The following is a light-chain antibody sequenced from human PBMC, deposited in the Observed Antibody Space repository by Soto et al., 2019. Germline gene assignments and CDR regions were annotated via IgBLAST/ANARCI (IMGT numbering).Light chain of an antibody. CDR2: DVS. J-gene: IGLJ3*02. Sequence: QSALTQPRSVSGSPGQSVTISCTGTSSDVGGYNYVSWYQQHPGKAPKLMIYDVSKRPSGVPDRFSGSKSGNTASLTISGLQAEDEADYYCCSSVDTYTSVFGGRTKLTVL. V-gene: IGLV2-11*01. CDR3: CSSVDTYTSV. CDR1: SSDVGGYNY.